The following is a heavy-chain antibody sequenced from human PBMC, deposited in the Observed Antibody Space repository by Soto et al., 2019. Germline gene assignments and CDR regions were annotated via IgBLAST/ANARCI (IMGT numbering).Heavy chain of an antibody. CDR3: AREKFDP. J-gene: IGHJ5*02. Sequence: QVQLVASGGGVVQPGRSLRLSCAASGFTFSSYAMQWVRQAPGKGLEWVAVISYDGSNKYYADSVKGRFTISRDNSKNTLYVQMNSLRAEDTAVYYCAREKFDPWGQGTLVTVSS. V-gene: IGHV3-30-3*01. CDR2: ISYDGSNK. CDR1: GFTFSSYA.